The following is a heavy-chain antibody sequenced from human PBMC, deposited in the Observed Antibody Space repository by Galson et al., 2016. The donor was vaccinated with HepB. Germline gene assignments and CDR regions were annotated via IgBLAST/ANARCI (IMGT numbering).Heavy chain of an antibody. CDR1: KFRFSDYG. Sequence: SLRLSCAASKFRFSDYGMHWVRQAPGKGLEWVAVISYDGSNKYYADSVKGRFTISRDNSKNTLHLQMDGLKAEDTAIYYCAKHTYIYASATFSGFDSWGQGTLVTVSS. J-gene: IGHJ4*02. D-gene: IGHD5-18*01. V-gene: IGHV3-30*18. CDR2: ISYDGSNK. CDR3: AKHTYIYASATFSGFDS.